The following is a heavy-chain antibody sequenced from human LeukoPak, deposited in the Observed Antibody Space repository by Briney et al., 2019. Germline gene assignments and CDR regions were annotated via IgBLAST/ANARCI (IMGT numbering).Heavy chain of an antibody. V-gene: IGHV4-39*01. CDR2: IYYSGST. J-gene: IGHJ3*02. CDR3: ARRGIAAAGTVAFDI. Sequence: SETLSLTCTVSGGSISSGGYYWSWIRQPPGKGREWIGSIYYSGSTYYNPSLKSRVTISVDTSKNQFSLKLSSVTAADTAVYYCARRGIAAAGTVAFDIWGQGTMVTVSS. CDR1: GGSISSGGYY. D-gene: IGHD6-13*01.